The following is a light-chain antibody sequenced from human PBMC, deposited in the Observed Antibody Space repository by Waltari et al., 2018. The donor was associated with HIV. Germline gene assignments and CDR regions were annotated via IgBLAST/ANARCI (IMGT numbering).Light chain of an antibody. CDR2: DNT. CDR1: RSNIGAGYD. CDR3: QSYDTSLSASV. J-gene: IGLJ1*01. Sequence: QSVLTQPPSVSGAPAQRVTIPCTGSRSNIGAGYDITWYQQLPGRAPKLLNYDNTNRPSGVPDRFAGSKSGTSAALAITGLQAVDETDYYCQSYDTSLSASVFGTGTKVTVL. V-gene: IGLV1-40*01.